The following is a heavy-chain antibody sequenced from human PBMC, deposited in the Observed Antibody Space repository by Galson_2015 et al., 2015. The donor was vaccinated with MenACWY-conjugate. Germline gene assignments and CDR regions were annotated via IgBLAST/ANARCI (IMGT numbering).Heavy chain of an antibody. CDR1: GGSPGPFF. Sequence: GTPSLTRSVSGGSPGPFFYSWIPPPPREGLGWGGGLSYRGATNYQPSLQGRAPLPLDTSRNTVSLLLNSVTAADTAIYYCALRRVEARPASVDNWLAPWGQGIRVTVSS. D-gene: IGHD1-26*01. CDR3: ALRRVEARPASVDNWLAP. CDR2: LSYRGAT. J-gene: IGHJ5*02. V-gene: IGHV4-59*01.